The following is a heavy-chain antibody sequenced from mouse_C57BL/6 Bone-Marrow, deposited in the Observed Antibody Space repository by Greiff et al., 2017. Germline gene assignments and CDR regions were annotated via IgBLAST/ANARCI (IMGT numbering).Heavy chain of an antibody. J-gene: IGHJ1*03. V-gene: IGHV1-80*01. CDR3: ARDSHYYDSSRSDV. Sequence: QVQLQQSGAELVKPGASVKISCKASGYAFSSYWMNWVKQRPGKGLEWIGQIYPGDGDTNYNGKFKGKATLTADKSSSTAYMQLSSLTSEDSAVYFCARDSHYYDSSRSDVWGTGTTVTVSS. CDR2: IYPGDGDT. D-gene: IGHD1-1*01. CDR1: GYAFSSYW.